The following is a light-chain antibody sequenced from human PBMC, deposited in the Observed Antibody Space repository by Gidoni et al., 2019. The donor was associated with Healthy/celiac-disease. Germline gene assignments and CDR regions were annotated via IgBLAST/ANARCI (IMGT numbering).Light chain of an antibody. CDR2: AAS. J-gene: IGKJ2*01. Sequence: DIPMNQSPSSLSASVVDRVNITCRASQSISSYLNWYQQKPGKAPKLLIYAASSLQSGVPSRFSGSGSGTDFTLTISSLQPEDFATYYCQQSYSTPHTFGQGTKLEIK. V-gene: IGKV1-39*01. CDR1: QSISSY. CDR3: QQSYSTPHT.